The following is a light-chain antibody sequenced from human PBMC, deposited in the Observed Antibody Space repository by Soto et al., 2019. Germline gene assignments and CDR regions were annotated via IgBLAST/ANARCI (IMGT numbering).Light chain of an antibody. CDR3: QQYGSSPP. CDR2: GAS. V-gene: IGKV3-20*01. Sequence: EIVLTQSPGTLSLSPGERATLSCRASQSVSSSYLAWYQQKPGQAPRLLIYGASSRATGIPDTFSGSGSGTDFTLTISRLEPEDFAVYYCQQYGSSPPFGGGTKVEIK. CDR1: QSVSSSY. J-gene: IGKJ4*01.